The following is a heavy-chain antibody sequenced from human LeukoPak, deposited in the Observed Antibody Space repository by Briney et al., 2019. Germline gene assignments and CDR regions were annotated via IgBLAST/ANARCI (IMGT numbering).Heavy chain of an antibody. CDR1: GFTFSSYA. D-gene: IGHD3-3*01. CDR2: ISGSGGST. J-gene: IGHJ3*02. Sequence: GGSLRLSCAASGFTFSSYAMSRVRQAPGKGLEWVSAISGSGGSTYYADSVKGRFTISRDNSKNTLYLQMNSLRAEDTAVYYCAKDQSDRFLEWLLTGDAFDIWGQGTMVTVSS. V-gene: IGHV3-23*01. CDR3: AKDQSDRFLEWLLTGDAFDI.